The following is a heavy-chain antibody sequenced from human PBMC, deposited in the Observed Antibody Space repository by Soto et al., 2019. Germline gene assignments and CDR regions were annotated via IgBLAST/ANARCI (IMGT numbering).Heavy chain of an antibody. D-gene: IGHD3-3*01. CDR1: GGSISSGGYY. Sequence: QVQLQESGPGLVKPSQTLSLTCTVSGGSISSGGYYWSRIRQHPGKGLEWIGYIYYSGSTYYNPSLKSGVSISVATSKNQFSLKLSSVTAADTAVYYCARDSGYDFWSGYSYYYYYGMDVWGQGTTVTVSS. CDR2: IYYSGST. CDR3: ARDSGYDFWSGYSYYYYYGMDV. J-gene: IGHJ6*02. V-gene: IGHV4-31*03.